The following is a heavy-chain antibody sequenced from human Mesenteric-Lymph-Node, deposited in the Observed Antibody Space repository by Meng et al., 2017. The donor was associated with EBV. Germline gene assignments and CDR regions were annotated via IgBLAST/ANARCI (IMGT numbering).Heavy chain of an antibody. Sequence: EMQLVESXXGXVXXVGXRRLSCSASGFTLRNYWMHWVRHAPGKGLVWVSRINNDGSRTDYLNSVKGRFTISRDNTKNTLYLQMNSLRAEDTAVYYCARGLRWFDPWGQVTLVTVSS. CDR3: ARGLRWFDP. CDR2: INNDGSRT. CDR1: GFTLRNYW. J-gene: IGHJ5*02. V-gene: IGHV3-74*01. D-gene: IGHD5-12*01.